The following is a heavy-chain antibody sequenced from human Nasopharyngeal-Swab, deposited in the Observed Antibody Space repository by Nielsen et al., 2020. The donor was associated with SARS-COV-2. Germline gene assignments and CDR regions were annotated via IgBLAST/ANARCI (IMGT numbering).Heavy chain of an antibody. D-gene: IGHD3-9*01. CDR3: AKESYYDILTVDWYFDL. J-gene: IGHJ2*01. CDR1: GFTFISSG. V-gene: IGHV3-30*18. Sequence: GGSLRLSCAASGFTFISSGMHWVRQPPGKGLDWLPVISYDGINQYYADSVKGRFTISRDNSKNTLYLQMNSLRAEDTAVYYCAKESYYDILTVDWYFDLWGRGTLVTVSS. CDR2: ISYDGINQ.